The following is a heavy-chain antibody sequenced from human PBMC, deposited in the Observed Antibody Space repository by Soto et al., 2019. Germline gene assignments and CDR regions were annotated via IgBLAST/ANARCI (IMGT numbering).Heavy chain of an antibody. CDR1: GFSFSTYG. Sequence: QVHLVESGGGVVQPGRSLRLSCAASGFSFSTYGMHWVRQAPGKGLEWVAFISNDGSNKYYADSVKGRFTISRYNSKNTLYLQMNSLRAEDTAVYYCAKGVGNYWAFDYWGQGTLVTVSS. V-gene: IGHV3-30*18. J-gene: IGHJ4*02. CDR3: AKGVGNYWAFDY. CDR2: ISNDGSNK. D-gene: IGHD1-26*01.